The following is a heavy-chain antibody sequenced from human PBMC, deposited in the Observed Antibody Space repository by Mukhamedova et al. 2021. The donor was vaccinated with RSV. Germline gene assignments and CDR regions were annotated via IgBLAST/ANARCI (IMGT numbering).Heavy chain of an antibody. Sequence: GAVISYDGSNKYYADSVKGRFTISRDNSKNTLYLQMNSLRAEDTAVYYCARDNDFWSGYYGVFDYWVQGTLVTVSS. CDR2: ISYDGSNK. CDR3: ARDNDFWSGYYGVFDY. V-gene: IGHV3-30-3*01. J-gene: IGHJ4*02. D-gene: IGHD3-3*01.